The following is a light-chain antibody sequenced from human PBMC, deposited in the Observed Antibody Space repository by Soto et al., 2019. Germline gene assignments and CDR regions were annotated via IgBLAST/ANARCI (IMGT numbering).Light chain of an antibody. J-gene: IGLJ1*01. CDR3: SSYTSDSSYV. Sequence: NWTSGVSNRFSASKSGNTASLFISGLQAEDEADYYCSSYTSDSSYVFGSGTKVTVL. V-gene: IGLV2-14*01.